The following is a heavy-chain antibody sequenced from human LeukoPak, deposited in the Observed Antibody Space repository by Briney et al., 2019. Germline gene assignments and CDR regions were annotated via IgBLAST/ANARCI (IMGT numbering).Heavy chain of an antibody. CDR3: ARGITMLNT. J-gene: IGHJ4*02. CDR1: GDSISSYY. V-gene: IGHV4-59*01. D-gene: IGHD3-16*01. CDR2: IYYSGST. Sequence: SETLPLTCTVPGDSISSYYWCWVRQPPGQGLEWIGYIYYSGSTNYNPSLKSRVTMSVDTSKNQFSLTLTSVTAADTAVYYCARGITMLNTWGQGTLVTVSS.